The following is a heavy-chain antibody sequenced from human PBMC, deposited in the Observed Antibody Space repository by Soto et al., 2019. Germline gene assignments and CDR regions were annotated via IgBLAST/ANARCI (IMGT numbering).Heavy chain of an antibody. V-gene: IGHV3-23*01. CDR2: ISGSGGST. Sequence: GGSLRLSCAASGFTFSSYAMSWVRQAPGKGLEWVSAISGSGGSTYYADSVKGRFTISRDNSKNTLYLQMNSLRAEDTAVYYCAEDQVVVVPAAILGPRIFDYWGQGTLVTVSS. CDR3: AEDQVVVVPAAILGPRIFDY. D-gene: IGHD2-2*01. CDR1: GFTFSSYA. J-gene: IGHJ4*02.